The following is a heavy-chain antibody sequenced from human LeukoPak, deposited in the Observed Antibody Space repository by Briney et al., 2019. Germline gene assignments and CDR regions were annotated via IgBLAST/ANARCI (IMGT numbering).Heavy chain of an antibody. CDR1: GFTFSHYG. CDR2: IRYDGSNK. D-gene: IGHD6-13*01. CDR3: AKDGGIAAAGTGYFDY. V-gene: IGHV3-30*02. Sequence: GGSLRLSCAASGFTFSHYGMHWVRQAPGKGLEWVAFIRYDGSNKSYGDSVKGRFTISRDNSKNTLYLQMNSLRAEDTALYYCAKDGGIAAAGTGYFDYWGQGTLVTVSS. J-gene: IGHJ4*02.